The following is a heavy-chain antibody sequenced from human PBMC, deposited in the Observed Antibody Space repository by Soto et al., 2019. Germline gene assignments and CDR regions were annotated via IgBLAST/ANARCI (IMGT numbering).Heavy chain of an antibody. Sequence: EVQLLESGGGLVQPGGSLRLSCAASGFTFSSYAMRWVRQAPVKGLEWVSAISGSGDSTYYADSVKGRFTISRDNSKHTLHLQMNSQTAENTAVYYHQKRVSGSYYAHWGQATRVTVSS. D-gene: IGHD1-26*01. J-gene: IGHJ4*02. CDR1: GFTFSSYA. CDR2: ISGSGDST. V-gene: IGHV3-23*01. CDR3: QKRVSGSYYAH.